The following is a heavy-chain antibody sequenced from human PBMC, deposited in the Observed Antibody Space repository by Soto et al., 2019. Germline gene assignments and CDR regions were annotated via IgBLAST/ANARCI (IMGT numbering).Heavy chain of an antibody. CDR1: GFNFGGYA. Sequence: PGGSLRLSCTASGFNFGGYALSWVRLAPGKGLEWVGSIRGKAYGGTTEYAASVRGRFTISRDDSRSIAYLQMNSLKTEDTAVYYCARYRIAPGLSDFAYWGRGTLVTVPS. V-gene: IGHV3-49*04. CDR3: ARYRIAPGLSDFAY. CDR2: IRGKAYGGTT. D-gene: IGHD2-15*01. J-gene: IGHJ4*02.